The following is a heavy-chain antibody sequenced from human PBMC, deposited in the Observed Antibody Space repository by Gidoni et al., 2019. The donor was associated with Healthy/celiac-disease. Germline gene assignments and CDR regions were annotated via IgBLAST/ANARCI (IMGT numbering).Heavy chain of an antibody. V-gene: IGHV3-30*18. CDR3: AKDDSGGFDY. D-gene: IGHD4-17*01. J-gene: IGHJ4*02. CDR1: GFTFSSYG. CDR2: ISYDGSNK. Sequence: QVQLVESGGGVVQPGRSLRLSCAASGFTFSSYGMHWVRQAPGKGLEWVAVISYDGSNKYYADSVKGRFTISRDNSKNTLYLQMNSLRAEDTAVYYCAKDDSGGFDYWGQGTLVTVSS.